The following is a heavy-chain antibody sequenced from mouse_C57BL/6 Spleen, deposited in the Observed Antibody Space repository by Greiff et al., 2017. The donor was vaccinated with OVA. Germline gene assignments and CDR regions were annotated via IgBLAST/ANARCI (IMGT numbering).Heavy chain of an antibody. CDR1: GYTFTSYW. Sequence: QVQLQQSGAELVKPGASVKLSCKASGYTFTSYWMHWVKQRPGQGLEWIGMIHPNSGSTNYNEKFKSKATLTVDKSSSTAYMQRISRTSEDSAVYYCASDWDTDYWGQGTTLTVSS. D-gene: IGHD4-1*01. CDR3: ASDWDTDY. CDR2: IHPNSGST. J-gene: IGHJ2*01. V-gene: IGHV1-64*01.